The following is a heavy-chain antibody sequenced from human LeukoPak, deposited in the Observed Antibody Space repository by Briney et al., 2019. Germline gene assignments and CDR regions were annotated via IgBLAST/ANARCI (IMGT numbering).Heavy chain of an antibody. V-gene: IGHV4-38-2*02. CDR2: ISHSGNT. J-gene: IGHJ1*01. Sequence: SETLSLTCTVSGYSIGSGYYWGWIRQSPGKGLEWIGKISHSGNTLYNPSLKSRVTISIDISKNQFSLNLTSVTAADTAIYCCARGLLWGQGTLVTVSS. CDR1: GYSIGSGYY. CDR3: ARGLL.